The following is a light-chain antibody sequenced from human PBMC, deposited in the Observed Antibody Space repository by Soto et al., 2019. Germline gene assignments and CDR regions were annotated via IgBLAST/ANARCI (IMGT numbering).Light chain of an antibody. CDR2: GNS. Sequence: QSVLTQPPSVSGAPGQRVTISCTGSSSKNGAGYDVHWYQQLPGTAPKLLIYGNSNRPSGVPDRFSGSKSGTSASLAITGLQAEDEADYYCQSYDSSLSGFWVFGGGTKLTVL. CDR1: SSKNGAGYD. J-gene: IGLJ3*02. V-gene: IGLV1-40*01. CDR3: QSYDSSLSGFWV.